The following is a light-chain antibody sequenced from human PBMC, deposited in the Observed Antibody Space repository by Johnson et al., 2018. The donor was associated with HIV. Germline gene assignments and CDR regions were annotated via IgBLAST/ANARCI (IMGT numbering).Light chain of an antibody. CDR2: EKN. J-gene: IGLJ1*01. V-gene: IGLV1-51*02. Sequence: QSVLTQPPSVSAAPGQKVTISCSGSSSNIGNNYVSWYQQLPGTAPKLLIYEKNKRPSGIPDRFSASKSGTSATLGITGLQTGDDADYYCGTWDSSLSAYVFGTGTKVTVL. CDR3: GTWDSSLSAYV. CDR1: SSNIGNNY.